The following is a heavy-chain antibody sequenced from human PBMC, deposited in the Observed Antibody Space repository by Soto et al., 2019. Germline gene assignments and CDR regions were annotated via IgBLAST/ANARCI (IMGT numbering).Heavy chain of an antibody. J-gene: IGHJ5*02. D-gene: IGHD6-19*01. CDR3: ARPDGSGWYGANWFDP. CDR2: INHSGST. V-gene: IGHV4-34*01. Sequence: PSETLSLTCAVYGGSFSGYYWSWIRQPPGKGLEWIGKINHSGSTNYNPSLKSRVTISVDTSKNQFSLKLSSVTAADTAVYYCARPDGSGWYGANWFDPWGHGTLVTVSS. CDR1: GGSFSGYY.